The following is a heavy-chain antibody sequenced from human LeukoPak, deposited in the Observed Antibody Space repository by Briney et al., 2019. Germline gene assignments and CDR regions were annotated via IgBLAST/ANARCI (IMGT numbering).Heavy chain of an antibody. D-gene: IGHD3-10*01. V-gene: IGHV3-30-3*01. CDR3: AREGYYGSGSPPSLYFDY. J-gene: IGHJ4*02. CDR1: GFTFRNYV. Sequence: GGSLGLSCAASGFTFRNYVIHWVRQAPGKGLEWVAVTSSDLNVKLYADSVKGRFTISRDNSRSTLYLQVNSLRPEDTAIYYCAREGYYGSGSPPSLYFDYWGQGTLVTVSS. CDR2: TSSDLNVK.